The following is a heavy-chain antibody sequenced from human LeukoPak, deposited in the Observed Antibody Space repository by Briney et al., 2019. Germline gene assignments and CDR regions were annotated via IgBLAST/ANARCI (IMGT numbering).Heavy chain of an antibody. CDR2: INPSGGST. D-gene: IGHD2-15*01. J-gene: IGHJ3*02. Sequence: ASVKVSCKASGYTFTSYYMHWVRQAPGQGLEWMGIINPSGGSTSYAQKFQGRGTMTRDTSTSTVYMELSSLRSEDTAVYYCARDQGRYCSGGSCYLLDAFDIWGQGTMVTVSS. V-gene: IGHV1-46*01. CDR1: GYTFTSYY. CDR3: ARDQGRYCSGGSCYLLDAFDI.